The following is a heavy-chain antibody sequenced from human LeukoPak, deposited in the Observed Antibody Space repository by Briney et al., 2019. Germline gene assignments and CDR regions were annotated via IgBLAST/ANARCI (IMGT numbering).Heavy chain of an antibody. V-gene: IGHV3-21*01. CDR3: ARAPSKYDFWSGYHYYYMDV. J-gene: IGHJ6*03. CDR1: GFTFSSYA. Sequence: GGSLRLSCAASGFTFSSYAMSWVRQAPGKGLEWVSSISSSSSYIYYADSVKGRFTISRDNAKNSLYLQMNSLRAEDTAVYYCARAPSKYDFWSGYHYYYMDVWGKGATVTVSS. D-gene: IGHD3-3*01. CDR2: ISSSSSYI.